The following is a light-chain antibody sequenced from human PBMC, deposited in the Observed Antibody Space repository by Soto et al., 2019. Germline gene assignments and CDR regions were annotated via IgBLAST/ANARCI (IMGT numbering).Light chain of an antibody. J-gene: IGKJ2*01. V-gene: IGKV1-33*01. CDR3: EQYDNLPPDT. CDR2: GAS. Sequence: DSQMTQSPSSLSASVGDRVTITCQASQAITDSLDWHRQRPGKAPNLLIYGASNLETGVPSRLSGRVSGTHFTLTINSLQPEDIASYCCEQYDNLPPDTFGQGTKLEI. CDR1: QAITDS.